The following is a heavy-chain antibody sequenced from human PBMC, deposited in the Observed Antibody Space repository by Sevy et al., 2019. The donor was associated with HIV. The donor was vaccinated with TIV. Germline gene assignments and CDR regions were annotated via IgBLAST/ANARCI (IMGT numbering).Heavy chain of an antibody. Sequence: GGSLRLSCAASGFTFSDFYMSWIRQAPGKGLEWISYISGSDHTIYYADSVKGRLTISRANDKNSLYLQMNSLRAEDTAGYYCARDHVKDGDLGDYYYFAMDLWGQGTTVTVSS. CDR3: ARDHVKDGDLGDYYYFAMDL. V-gene: IGHV3-11*01. J-gene: IGHJ6*02. D-gene: IGHD4-17*01. CDR2: ISGSDHTI. CDR1: GFTFSDFY.